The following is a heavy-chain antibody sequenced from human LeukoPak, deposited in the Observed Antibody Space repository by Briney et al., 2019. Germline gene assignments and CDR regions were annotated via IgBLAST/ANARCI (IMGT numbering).Heavy chain of an antibody. D-gene: IGHD1-26*01. V-gene: IGHV1-69*06. Sequence: ASVKVSCKASGGTFSSYAISWVRQAPGQGLEWMGGIIPIFGTANYAQKFQGRVTITADKSTSTAYMELSSLRSKDTAVYYCASLSNSGSYYDYWGQGTLVTVSS. CDR1: GGTFSSYA. CDR2: IIPIFGTA. CDR3: ASLSNSGSYYDY. J-gene: IGHJ4*02.